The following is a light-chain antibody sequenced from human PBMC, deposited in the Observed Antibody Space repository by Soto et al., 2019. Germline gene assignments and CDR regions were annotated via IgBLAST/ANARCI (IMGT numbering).Light chain of an antibody. CDR2: GAS. V-gene: IGKV3-15*01. J-gene: IGKJ1*01. Sequence: EIVMTQSPPTLSVSPGERATLSCRASQSISRNLAWFQQKPGQAPTLLIFGASTRAAGIPARFSGSGSGTEFTLTISGLQSEDYADYFCHQHENWPKTFGQGTKVDIK. CDR3: HQHENWPKT. CDR1: QSISRN.